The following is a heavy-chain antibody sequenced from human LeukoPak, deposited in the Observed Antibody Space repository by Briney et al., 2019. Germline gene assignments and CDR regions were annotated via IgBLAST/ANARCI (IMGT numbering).Heavy chain of an antibody. CDR1: GFNFRGYD. J-gene: IGHJ4*02. D-gene: IGHD3-16*01. Sequence: GGSLRLSCAASGFNFRGYDMNWVRQAPGKGLEWVSSMSTSSTYIYYADSIKGRFTISRDDARSLLYLQMDSLRAEDTAVYYCVRDFAFGFCNTTTCRYPFDSWGQGTLVTVSS. CDR2: MSTSSTYI. CDR3: VRDFAFGFCNTTTCRYPFDS. V-gene: IGHV3-21*06.